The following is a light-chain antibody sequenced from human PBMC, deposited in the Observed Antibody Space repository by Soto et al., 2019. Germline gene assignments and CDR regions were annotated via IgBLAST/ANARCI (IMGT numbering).Light chain of an antibody. CDR3: QQYGSSRWT. V-gene: IGKV3-20*01. J-gene: IGKJ1*01. CDR2: GAS. Sequence: EIVMTQSPGTLSLSPGERATLSCRASQSVSSSYLSWYQQKPRQAPRLLIYGASSRATGIPDGFRGSGSGTDFTLTISRLEPEDFAVYYCQQYGSSRWTFGQGTKVEIE. CDR1: QSVSSSY.